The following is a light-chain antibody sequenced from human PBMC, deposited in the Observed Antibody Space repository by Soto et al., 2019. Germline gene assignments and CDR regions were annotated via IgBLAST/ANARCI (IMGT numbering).Light chain of an antibody. Sequence: EIVLTHSPGTLSLSPVEIATLSCIASQSVSSSYLAWYQQKPGQAPRLLIYGASSRATGIPDRFSGSGSGTDFTLTISSLEPEDFAVYYCQKRNWLGLNCGGGNRVDIK. CDR3: QKRNWLGLN. V-gene: IGKV3D-20*02. CDR2: GAS. CDR1: QSVSSSY. J-gene: IGKJ4*01.